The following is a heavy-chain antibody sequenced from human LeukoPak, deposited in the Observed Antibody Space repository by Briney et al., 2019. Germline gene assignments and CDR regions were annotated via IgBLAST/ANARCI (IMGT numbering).Heavy chain of an antibody. CDR1: GFTFSSYA. J-gene: IGHJ6*03. Sequence: GGSLRLSCAASGFTFSSYAMSWVRQAPGKGLEWVSSISGSGGSTYYADSVKGRFTISRDNSKNTLYLQMNSLRAEDTAVYYCAKDGQLVPYYYYNYMDVWGKGTTVTVSS. CDR2: ISGSGGST. CDR3: AKDGQLVPYYYYNYMDV. D-gene: IGHD6-6*01. V-gene: IGHV3-23*01.